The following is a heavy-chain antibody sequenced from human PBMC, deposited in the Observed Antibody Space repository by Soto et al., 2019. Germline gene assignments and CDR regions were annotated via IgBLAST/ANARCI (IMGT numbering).Heavy chain of an antibody. CDR2: INAGNGNT. CDR1: GYTFTSYA. V-gene: IGHV1-3*01. CDR3: ARGVGVYLSLDY. J-gene: IGHJ4*02. Sequence: QVQLVQSGAEVKKPGASVKVSCKASGYTFTSYAMHWVRQAPGQRLEWMGWINAGNGNTKYSQKFQGRVTITRDTSASTAYMELSSLRSEDTAVYYCARGVGVYLSLDYWGQGTLVTVSS. D-gene: IGHD3-10*01.